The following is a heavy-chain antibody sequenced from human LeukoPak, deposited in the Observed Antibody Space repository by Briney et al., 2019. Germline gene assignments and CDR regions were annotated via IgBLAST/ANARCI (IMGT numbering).Heavy chain of an antibody. V-gene: IGHV3-33*01. J-gene: IGHJ4*02. Sequence: GGSLRLSCAASGLTSTTYGMHWVRQAPGKGLEWVAVIWSDGSKTYYVDSVKGRFTISRDYSKNTLYLQMSSLRAEDTAVYYCARAGASNEFDYWRQGTLVTVSS. CDR2: IWSDGSKT. D-gene: IGHD2-8*01. CDR3: ARAGASNEFDY. CDR1: GLTSTTYG.